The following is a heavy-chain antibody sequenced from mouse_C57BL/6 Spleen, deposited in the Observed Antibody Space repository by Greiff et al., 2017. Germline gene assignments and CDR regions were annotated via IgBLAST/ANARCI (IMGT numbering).Heavy chain of an antibody. CDR2: INYDGSST. V-gene: IGHV5-16*01. CDR1: GFTFSDYY. Sequence: DVKLVESEGGLVQPGSSIKLSCTASGFTFSDYYMAWVRQVPEKGLEWVANINYDGSSTYYLDSLKSRFIISRDNAKNILYLQMSSLKSEDTATYYCAREGYYGNYVDYAMDYWGQGTSVTVSS. D-gene: IGHD2-1*01. J-gene: IGHJ4*01. CDR3: AREGYYGNYVDYAMDY.